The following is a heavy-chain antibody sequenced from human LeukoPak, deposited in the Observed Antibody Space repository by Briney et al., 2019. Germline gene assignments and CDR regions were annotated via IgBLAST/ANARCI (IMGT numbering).Heavy chain of an antibody. CDR2: GTA. CDR3: ARDRGVTTPGDYYYYMDV. D-gene: IGHD4-17*01. J-gene: IGHJ6*03. V-gene: IGHV1-69*05. Sequence: GTANYAQKFQGRVTITTDESTSTAYMELSSLRSEDTAVYYCARDRGVTTPGDYYYYMDVWGKGTTVTVSS.